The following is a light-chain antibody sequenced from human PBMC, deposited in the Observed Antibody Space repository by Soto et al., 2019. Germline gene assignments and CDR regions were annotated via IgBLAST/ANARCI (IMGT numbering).Light chain of an antibody. CDR1: SSDVGAYNY. V-gene: IGLV2-14*01. J-gene: IGLJ1*01. Sequence: QSALTQPASVSGSPGQSITISCTGTSSDVGAYNYVSWYQQHPGKAPKLMIYDVSSRPSGVSNRFSGSKSGNTASLTISGLQAEDEADYYCSSYTSDSTLYVFGTGTKVTVL. CDR3: SSYTSDSTLYV. CDR2: DVS.